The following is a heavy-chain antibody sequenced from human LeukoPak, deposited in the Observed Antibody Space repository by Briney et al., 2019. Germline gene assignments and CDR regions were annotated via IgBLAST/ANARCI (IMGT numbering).Heavy chain of an antibody. CDR2: ISSSSSYI. Sequence: GGSLRLPCAASGFTFSSYSMNWVRQAPGKGLEWVSSISSSSSYIYYADSVKGRFTISRDNAENSLYLQMNSLRAEDTAVYYCATRRDYGDYGGYWGQGTLVTVSS. D-gene: IGHD4-17*01. J-gene: IGHJ4*02. CDR1: GFTFSSYS. CDR3: ATRRDYGDYGGY. V-gene: IGHV3-21*01.